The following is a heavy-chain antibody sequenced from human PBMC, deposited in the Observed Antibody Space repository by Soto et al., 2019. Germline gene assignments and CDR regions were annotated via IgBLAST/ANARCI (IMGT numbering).Heavy chain of an antibody. V-gene: IGHV1-69*06. CDR1: EGTLSRAA. CDR2: IIPIFGTA. Sequence: KVVRKASEGTLSRAALCWVRQAAGQGLEWMGGIIPIFGTANYAQKFQGRVTITADKSTSTAYMELSSLRSEDRGVYNCARGDYGG. CDR3: ARGDY. J-gene: IGHJ4*01.